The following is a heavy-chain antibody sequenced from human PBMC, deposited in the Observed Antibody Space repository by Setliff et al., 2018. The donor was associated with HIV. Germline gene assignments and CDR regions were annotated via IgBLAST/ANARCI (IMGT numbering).Heavy chain of an antibody. J-gene: IGHJ4*02. CDR3: ARWGDPPTFYNFWSGYYFDY. Sequence: GGSLRLSCTASGFTFSNYWMSWVRQAPGKGLEWVANINQDGSEKYYLVSVKGRFTISRDNAKTSLYLQMNSLRAEDTAVYFCARWGDPPTFYNFWSGYYFDYWGQGALVTVSS. CDR2: INQDGSEK. V-gene: IGHV3-7*01. D-gene: IGHD3-3*01. CDR1: GFTFSNYW.